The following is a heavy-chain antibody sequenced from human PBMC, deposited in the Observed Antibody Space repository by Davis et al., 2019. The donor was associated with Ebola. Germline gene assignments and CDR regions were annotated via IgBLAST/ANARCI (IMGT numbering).Heavy chain of an antibody. J-gene: IGHJ4*02. CDR2: ISSSSSTI. D-gene: IGHD3-3*01. CDR1: GFTFSSYS. CDR3: ARDPWTYYDFWSGSTFRY. V-gene: IGHV3-48*02. Sequence: GGSLRLSCAASGFTFSSYSMNWVRQAPGKGLEWVSYISSSSSTIYYADSVKGRFTISRDNAKNSLYLQMNSLIYEDTAVYYCARDPWTYYDFWSGSTFRYWGQGTLVTVSS.